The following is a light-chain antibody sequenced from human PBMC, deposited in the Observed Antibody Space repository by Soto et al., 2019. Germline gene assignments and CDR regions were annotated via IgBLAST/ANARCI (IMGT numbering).Light chain of an antibody. CDR3: QVWDSSSDHRVV. CDR1: NIAIKS. V-gene: IGLV3-21*02. J-gene: IGLJ2*01. Sequence: ELTRAPSVSVAPGQTARITCGGNNIAIKSVHWYQQKPGQAPVLVVYDDGDRPSGIPERFSGSNSGNTATLTITRVEAGDEADYHCQVWDSSSDHRVVFGGGTKVTVL. CDR2: DDG.